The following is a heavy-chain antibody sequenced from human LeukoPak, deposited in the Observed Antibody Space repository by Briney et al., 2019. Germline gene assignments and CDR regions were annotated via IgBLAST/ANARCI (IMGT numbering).Heavy chain of an antibody. CDR1: RFTFSDYY. CDR2: ISSSGNTI. D-gene: IGHD3-9*01. V-gene: IGHV3-11*04. Sequence: GGSLRLSXAASRFTFSDYYMSWIRQAPGKGLEWVSYISSSGNTIYYADSVKGRFTISRDNAKNSLYLQMNSLRAEDTAVYYCARDTNYDILAGYAFDIWGQGTMVTVSS. J-gene: IGHJ3*02. CDR3: ARDTNYDILAGYAFDI.